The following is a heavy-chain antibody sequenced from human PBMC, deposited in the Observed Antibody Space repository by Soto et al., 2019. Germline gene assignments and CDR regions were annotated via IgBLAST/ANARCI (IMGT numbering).Heavy chain of an antibody. D-gene: IGHD6-6*01. V-gene: IGHV3-7*01. CDR3: ARDGVALYSSSSQGYFQH. Sequence: GGSLRLSCAASGFTFSSYWMSWVRQAPGKGLEWVANIKQDGSEKYYVDTVKGRFTISRDNAKNSLYLQMNSLRDEDTAVYYCARDGVALYSSSSQGYFQHWGQGTLVPVSS. J-gene: IGHJ1*01. CDR1: GFTFSSYW. CDR2: IKQDGSEK.